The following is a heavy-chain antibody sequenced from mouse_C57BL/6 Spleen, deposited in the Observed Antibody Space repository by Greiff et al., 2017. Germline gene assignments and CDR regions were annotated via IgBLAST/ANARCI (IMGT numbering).Heavy chain of an antibody. CDR2: ISYDGSN. J-gene: IGHJ4*01. D-gene: IGHD2-3*01. CDR1: GYSITSGYY. V-gene: IGHV3-6*01. Sequence: EVQLVESGPGLVKPSQSLSLTCSVTGYSITSGYYWNWIRQFPGNKLEWMGYISYDGSNNYNPSLKNRISITRDTSKNQFFLKLNSVTTEDTATYYCATYGYYVSYAMDYWGQGTSVTVSS. CDR3: ATYGYYVSYAMDY.